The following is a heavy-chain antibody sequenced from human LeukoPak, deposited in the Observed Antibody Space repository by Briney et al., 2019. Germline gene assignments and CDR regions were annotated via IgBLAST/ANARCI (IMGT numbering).Heavy chain of an antibody. CDR1: GFTVRSNY. CDR3: AKDRGGEYYGSGGDFAC. Sequence: GGSLRLSCAASGFTVRSNYMSWVRQAPGKGLEWVAVIYSGGGTYYADSVKGRFTISRDNSKNTLYLQMNSLRAEDTAVYYCAKDRGGEYYGSGGDFACGGQGPLVTV. V-gene: IGHV3-53*01. J-gene: IGHJ4*02. D-gene: IGHD3-10*01. CDR2: IYSGGGT.